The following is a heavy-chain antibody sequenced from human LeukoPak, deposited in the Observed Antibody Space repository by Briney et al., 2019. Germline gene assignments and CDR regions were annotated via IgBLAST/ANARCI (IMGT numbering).Heavy chain of an antibody. V-gene: IGHV3-43*01. CDR1: GFTFDDYT. D-gene: IGHD3-22*01. J-gene: IGHJ4*02. Sequence: GGSLRLSCAASGFTFDDYTMHWVRQAPGKGLEWVSLISWDGGSTYYADSVKGRFTISRDNSKNSLYLQMNSLRTEDTALYYCAKDRRYYDSSGLDYWGQGTLVTVSS. CDR2: ISWDGGST. CDR3: AKDRRYYDSSGLDY.